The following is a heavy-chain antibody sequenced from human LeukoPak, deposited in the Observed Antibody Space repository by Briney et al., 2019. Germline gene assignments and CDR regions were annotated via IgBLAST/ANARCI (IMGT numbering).Heavy chain of an antibody. CDR2: ISAYNGNT. Sequence: ASVKVSRKASGYTFTSYGISWVRQAPGQGLEWMGWISAYNGNTNYAQKLQGRVTMTTDASTSTAYMELRSLRSDDTAVYYCAREVRNDYGDDSDYWGQGTLVTVSS. J-gene: IGHJ4*02. CDR1: GYTFTSYG. CDR3: AREVRNDYGDDSDY. V-gene: IGHV1-18*01. D-gene: IGHD4-17*01.